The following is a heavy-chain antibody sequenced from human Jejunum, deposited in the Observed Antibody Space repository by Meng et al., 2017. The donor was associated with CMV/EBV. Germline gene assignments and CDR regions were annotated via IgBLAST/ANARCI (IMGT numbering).Heavy chain of an antibody. J-gene: IGHJ4*02. Sequence: VGVGWIRQPTGHALEWLAFIYCDDDKRSNPSLKNRLTITQDAPRNQVVLTMTNMDPADTATYHCVHRKDYSGNWNGGSADFWGQGALVTVSS. CDR2: IYCDDDK. CDR1: VG. V-gene: IGHV2-5*02. D-gene: IGHD1-1*01. CDR3: VHRKDYSGNWNGGSADF.